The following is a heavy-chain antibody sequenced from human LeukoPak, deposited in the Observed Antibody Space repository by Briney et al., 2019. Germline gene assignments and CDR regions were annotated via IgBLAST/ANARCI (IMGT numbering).Heavy chain of an antibody. Sequence: GGSPRLSCAASGFTVSSSYMSWVRQAPGKGLEWVSVIYSGGTTYYADSVKGRFTISRDNSKNTLYLQMNSLRAEDTAVYYCAREAYSSGWYPFDYWGQGTLVTVSS. V-gene: IGHV3-66*01. J-gene: IGHJ4*02. CDR3: AREAYSSGWYPFDY. CDR1: GFTVSSSY. CDR2: IYSGGTT. D-gene: IGHD6-19*01.